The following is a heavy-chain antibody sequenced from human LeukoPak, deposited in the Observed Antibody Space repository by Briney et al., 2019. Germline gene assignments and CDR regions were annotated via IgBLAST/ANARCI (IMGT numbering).Heavy chain of an antibody. CDR2: IKQDGSEK. D-gene: IGHD3-3*01. CDR1: GFTFSSYL. CDR3: ARSDFWSGPIDY. Sequence: GGSLRLSCAASGFTFSSYLMSWVRQAPGKGLEWVANIKQDGSEKYYVDSVKGRFTISRDNAKNSLYLQMNSLRAEDTAVYYCARSDFWSGPIDYWGQGTLVTVSS. V-gene: IGHV3-7*01. J-gene: IGHJ4*02.